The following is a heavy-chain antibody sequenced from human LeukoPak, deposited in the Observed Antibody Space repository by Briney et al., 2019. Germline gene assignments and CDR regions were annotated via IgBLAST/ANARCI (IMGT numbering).Heavy chain of an antibody. CDR1: GYTLTELS. J-gene: IGHJ5*02. D-gene: IGHD5-12*01. Sequence: ASVKVSCKVSGYTLTELSMHWVRPAPGKGLEWMGGFYPEDGETIYAQKFQGRVTMTEDTSTDTAYMELSSLRSEDTAVYYCATHYSGYDLFNWFDPWGQGTLVTVSS. V-gene: IGHV1-24*01. CDR2: FYPEDGET. CDR3: ATHYSGYDLFNWFDP.